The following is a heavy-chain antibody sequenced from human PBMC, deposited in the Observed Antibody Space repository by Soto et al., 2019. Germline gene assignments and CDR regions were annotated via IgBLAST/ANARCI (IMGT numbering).Heavy chain of an antibody. V-gene: IGHV1-69*13. CDR3: AHKAELRYHAFDI. J-gene: IGHJ3*02. CDR1: GGTFSSYA. CDR2: IIPIFGTA. D-gene: IGHD1-7*01. Sequence: GASVKVPCKASGGTFSSYAISWVRQAPGQGLEWMGGIIPIFGTANNSQNFQGRVTITADESTSAAYMELRSLRSEDTAVYDCAHKAELRYHAFDIWGQGTMVTVSS.